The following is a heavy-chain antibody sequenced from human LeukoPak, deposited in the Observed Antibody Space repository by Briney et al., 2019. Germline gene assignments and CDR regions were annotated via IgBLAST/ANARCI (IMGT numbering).Heavy chain of an antibody. J-gene: IGHJ4*02. CDR1: GFTFSSYS. CDR3: ARNENSGWGYFDY. CDR2: ISSSSSYI. V-gene: IGHV3-21*04. Sequence: GGSLRLTCAASGFTFSSYSMNWVRQAPGKGLEGVSSISSSSSYIYYADSVKGRFTISRDNAKDTLYLQMNSLRAEDTAVYYCARNENSGWGYFDYWGQGTLVTVSS. D-gene: IGHD5-12*01.